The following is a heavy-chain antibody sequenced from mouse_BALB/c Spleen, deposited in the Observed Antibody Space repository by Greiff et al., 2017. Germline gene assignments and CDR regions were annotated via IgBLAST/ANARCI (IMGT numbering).Heavy chain of an antibody. D-gene: IGHD1-1*01. CDR1: GYAFTNYL. J-gene: IGHJ4*01. CDR2: INPGSGGT. Sequence: QVQLQQSGAELVRPGTSVKVSCKASGYAFTNYLIEWVKQRPGQGLEWIGVINPGSGGTNYNEKFKGKATLTADKSSSTAYMQLSSLTSDDSAVYFCARSGGVVATEDAMDYWGQGTSVTVSS. V-gene: IGHV1-54*01. CDR3: ARSGGVVATEDAMDY.